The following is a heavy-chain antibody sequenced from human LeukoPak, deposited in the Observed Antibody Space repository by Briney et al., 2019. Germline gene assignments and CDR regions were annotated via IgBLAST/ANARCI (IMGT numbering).Heavy chain of an antibody. CDR2: IYYSGST. V-gene: IGHV4-59*11. D-gene: IGHD3-22*01. Sequence: PSETLSLTCIVSGGSISSHYWSWIRQPPGKGLEYIGYIYYSGSTDYNPSHKSRVTISLDTSKNQFSLNLTSVTAADTAVYYCARRSGVLDSRDSRYYFDHWGQGTLVTVSS. CDR1: GGSISSHY. CDR3: ARRSGVLDSRDSRYYFDH. J-gene: IGHJ4*02.